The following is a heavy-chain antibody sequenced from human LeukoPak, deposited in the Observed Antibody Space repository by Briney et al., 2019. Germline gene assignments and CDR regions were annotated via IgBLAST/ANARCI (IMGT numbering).Heavy chain of an antibody. Sequence: SETLSLTCAVYGGSFSGYYWSWIPQPPGKGLEWIGEINHSGSTNYNPSLKSRVTISVDTSKNQFSLKLSSVTAADTAVYYCARGARAPLWFGELFGQRYNWFDPWGQGTLVTVSS. D-gene: IGHD3-10*01. J-gene: IGHJ5*02. CDR3: ARGARAPLWFGELFGQRYNWFDP. V-gene: IGHV4-34*01. CDR2: INHSGST. CDR1: GGSFSGYY.